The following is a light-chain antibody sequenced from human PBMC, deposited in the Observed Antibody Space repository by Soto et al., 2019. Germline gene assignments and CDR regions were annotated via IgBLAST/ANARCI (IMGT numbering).Light chain of an antibody. V-gene: IGLV2-23*02. CDR3: CSHERSSAFYV. Sequence: QSVLTQPASVSGSPGQSITISCTGTSSDVGYYNLVSWYQQLPDKATRLMIYEVTKRPSGVSNRFSGSKSGNTASLTISVLQAEDEADYYCCSHERSSAFYVFATGTKVTVL. J-gene: IGLJ1*01. CDR1: SSDVGYYNL. CDR2: EVT.